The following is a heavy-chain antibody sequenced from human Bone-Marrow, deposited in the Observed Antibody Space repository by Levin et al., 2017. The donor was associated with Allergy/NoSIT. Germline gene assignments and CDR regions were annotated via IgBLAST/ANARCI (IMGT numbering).Heavy chain of an antibody. Sequence: ASVKVSCKASGGTFSSYAISWVRQAPGQGLEWMGGIIPIFGTANYAQKFQGRVTITADESTSTAYMELSSLRSEDTAVYYCASSLNEDSGSYYNWFDPWGQGTLVTVSS. J-gene: IGHJ5*02. CDR3: ASSLNEDSGSYYNWFDP. CDR1: GGTFSSYA. D-gene: IGHD3-10*01. CDR2: IIPIFGTA. V-gene: IGHV1-69*13.